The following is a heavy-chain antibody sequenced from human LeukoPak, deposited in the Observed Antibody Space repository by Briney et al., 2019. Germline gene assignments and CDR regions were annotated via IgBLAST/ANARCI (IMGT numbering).Heavy chain of an antibody. CDR3: ARVPSIAAAPYYMDV. Sequence: GASVKVSCKASGYTFTGYYMHWVRQAPGQGLEWMGRINPNSGGTNYAQKFQGRVTMTRDTSISTAYMELSRLRSDDTAVYYCARVPSIAAAPYYMDVWGKGTTVIVSS. CDR1: GYTFTGYY. CDR2: INPNSGGT. J-gene: IGHJ6*03. V-gene: IGHV1-2*06. D-gene: IGHD6-13*01.